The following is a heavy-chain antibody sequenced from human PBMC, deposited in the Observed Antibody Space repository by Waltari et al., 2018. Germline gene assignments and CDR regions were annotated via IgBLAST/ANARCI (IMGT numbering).Heavy chain of an antibody. Sequence: QVQLQQWGAGLLKPSETLSLTCAVYGGSFSGYYWSWIRQPPGKGLEWIGSIYYSGSTYYNPSLKSRVTISVDTSKNQFSLKLSSVTAADTAVYYCARDRRSRFDYWGQGTLVTVSS. J-gene: IGHJ4*02. CDR1: GGSFSGYY. CDR2: IYYSGST. D-gene: IGHD6-13*01. V-gene: IGHV4-34*01. CDR3: ARDRRSRFDY.